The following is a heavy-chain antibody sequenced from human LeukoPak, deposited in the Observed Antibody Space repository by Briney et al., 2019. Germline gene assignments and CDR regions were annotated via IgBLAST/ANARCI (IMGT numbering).Heavy chain of an antibody. Sequence: GGSLRLSCAASGFTFSPYWMYWVRQAPGKGLVWVSRINSDGSSVKYADSVKGRFTISRDNAENTLYLQMHSLRAEDTAFYYCARVKSTGYSSEWLDPWGQGTLVTVSS. CDR2: INSDGSSV. CDR3: ARVKSTGYSSEWLDP. CDR1: GFTFSPYW. V-gene: IGHV3-74*01. D-gene: IGHD6-19*01. J-gene: IGHJ5*02.